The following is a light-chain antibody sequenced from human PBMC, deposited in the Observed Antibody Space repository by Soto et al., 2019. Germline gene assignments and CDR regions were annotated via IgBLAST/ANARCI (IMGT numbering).Light chain of an antibody. J-gene: IGLJ1*01. CDR3: SSYASSSTYV. Sequence: QSVLTQPSALSWSPGQSITISCTGTSSDIGAYDYVSWFQQHPGKAPKLMISEVNNRPSGVSDRFSGSKSGNTASLTISGLQAEDEADYHCSSYASSSTYVFGTGTKVTVL. V-gene: IGLV2-14*01. CDR2: EVN. CDR1: SSDIGAYDY.